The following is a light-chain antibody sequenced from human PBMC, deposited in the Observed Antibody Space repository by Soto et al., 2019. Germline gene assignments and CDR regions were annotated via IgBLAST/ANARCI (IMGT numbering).Light chain of an antibody. CDR1: QSISSW. CDR2: KAS. V-gene: IGKV1-5*03. Sequence: DIPMTQSPSTLSASVGDRVTITCRASQSISSWLAWYQQKPGEAPKLLIYKASSLESGVPSRFSGGGSGTELTLTISSLQPDDFAPYYCQQYNSYLWTFGQGTKVEIK. J-gene: IGKJ1*01. CDR3: QQYNSYLWT.